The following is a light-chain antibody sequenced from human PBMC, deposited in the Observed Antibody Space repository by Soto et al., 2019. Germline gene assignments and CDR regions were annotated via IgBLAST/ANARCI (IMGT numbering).Light chain of an antibody. J-gene: IGKJ1*01. CDR2: DAS. V-gene: IGKV1-5*01. CDR1: HSISSR. Sequence: DVQMTQSPSTLSAYVGDRVTITCRASHSISSRLAWYQQKPGKAPKLLIYDASRLESGVPPRFSGSGSETEFTLTITSLQPDDFATYYCQQYNSYPCTFGQGTKVDIK. CDR3: QQYNSYPCT.